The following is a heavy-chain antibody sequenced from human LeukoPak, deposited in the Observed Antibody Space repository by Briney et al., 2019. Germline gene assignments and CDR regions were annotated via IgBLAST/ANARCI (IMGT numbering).Heavy chain of an antibody. V-gene: IGHV4-59*11. J-gene: IGHJ4*02. CDR2: MLDTVTT. Sequence: SETLSLTCTVSGGSMNSHYWSWIRQPPGKGLEWIGYMLDTVTTKDNPSLKSRFTLSADTSKNQFSLRLASVTAADTAVYYCATIKRGNIYGYFDFWGQGILVTVSS. CDR1: GGSMNSHY. CDR3: ATIKRGNIYGYFDF. D-gene: IGHD5-18*01.